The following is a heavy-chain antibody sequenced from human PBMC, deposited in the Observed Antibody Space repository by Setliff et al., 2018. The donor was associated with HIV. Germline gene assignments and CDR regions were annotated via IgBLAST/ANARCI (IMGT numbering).Heavy chain of an antibody. Sequence: PSETLSLTCAVPGYSIGSGSFWGWIRQPPGKGLEWIGTIYYSGTTYYNPSLKSRVSISVDKSKNQFSLKLSSVTAADTAVYYCARGWGWNDDESSGRPQYAFDIWGQGTMVTVSS. CDR2: IYYSGTT. D-gene: IGHD3-22*01. V-gene: IGHV4-38-2*01. CDR1: GYSIGSGSF. J-gene: IGHJ3*02. CDR3: ARGWGWNDDESSGRPQYAFDI.